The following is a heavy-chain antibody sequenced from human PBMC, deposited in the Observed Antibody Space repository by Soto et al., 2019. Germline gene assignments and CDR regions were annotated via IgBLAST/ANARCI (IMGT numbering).Heavy chain of an antibody. J-gene: IGHJ4*02. CDR3: AKDPRGRLRLGELSLPYYFDY. CDR2: ISGSGGST. CDR1: GFTFSSYA. Sequence: GGSLRLSCAASGFTFSSYAISWVRQAPGKGLEWVSAISGSGGSTYYADSVKGRFTISRDNSKNTLYLQMNSLRAEDTAVYYCAKDPRGRLRLGELSLPYYFDYWGQGTLVTVS. D-gene: IGHD3-16*02. V-gene: IGHV3-23*01.